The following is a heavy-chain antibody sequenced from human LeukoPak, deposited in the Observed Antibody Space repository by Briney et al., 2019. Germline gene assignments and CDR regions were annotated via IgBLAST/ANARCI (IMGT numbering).Heavy chain of an antibody. CDR3: AKSRRDLDY. D-gene: IGHD5-24*01. J-gene: IGHJ4*02. Sequence: SGGSLRLSCAASGFTFSSDVMSWVRQAPGKGLEWVSAISGSGGRTYYADSVKGRFTISRDNSKNTLYLQMNSLRAEDTAVYYCAKSRRDLDYWGQGTLVTVSS. CDR1: GFTFSSDV. V-gene: IGHV3-23*01. CDR2: ISGSGGRT.